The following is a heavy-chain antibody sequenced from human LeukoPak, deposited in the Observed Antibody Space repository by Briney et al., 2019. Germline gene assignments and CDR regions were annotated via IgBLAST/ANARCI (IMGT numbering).Heavy chain of an antibody. CDR1: GFPFSTHG. V-gene: IGHV3-33*01. CDR2: IWYDGSDK. CDR3: ARNNGMDV. Sequence: GGSLRLSCAASGFPFSTHGMHWVRQAPGKGLEWVAVIWYDGSDKYYADSVKGRFTISRDNAKNSLYLQMNSLRAEDTALYHCARNNGMDVWGQGTTVIVSS. J-gene: IGHJ6*02.